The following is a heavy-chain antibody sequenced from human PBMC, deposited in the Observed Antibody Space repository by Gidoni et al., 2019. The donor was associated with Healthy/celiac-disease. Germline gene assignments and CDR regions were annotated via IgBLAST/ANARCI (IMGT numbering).Heavy chain of an antibody. CDR1: GGSISSSNW. Sequence: QVQLQESGPGLVKPSGTLSLTCAVSGGSISSSNWWSWVRQPPGKGLEWIEEIYHSGSTNYNPSLKSRVTISVDKSKNQFSLKLSSVTAADTAVYYCAREVGSSWYISWFDPWGQGTLVTVSS. J-gene: IGHJ5*02. CDR3: AREVGSSWYISWFDP. D-gene: IGHD6-13*01. CDR2: IYHSGST. V-gene: IGHV4-4*02.